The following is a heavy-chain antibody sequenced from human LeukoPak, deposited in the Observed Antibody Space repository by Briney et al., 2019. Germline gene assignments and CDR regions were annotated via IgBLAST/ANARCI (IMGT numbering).Heavy chain of an antibody. CDR3: ARLLTGTNDY. CDR1: GGSISSGGYY. CDR2: IYYSGST. J-gene: IGHJ4*02. Sequence: SQTLSLTCTVSGGSISSGGYYWSWIRQHPGKGLEWIGYIYYSGSTYYNPSLKSRVTISVDTSKNQFSLKLSSATAADTAVYYCARLLTGTNDYWGQGTLVTVSS. V-gene: IGHV4-31*03. D-gene: IGHD1-20*01.